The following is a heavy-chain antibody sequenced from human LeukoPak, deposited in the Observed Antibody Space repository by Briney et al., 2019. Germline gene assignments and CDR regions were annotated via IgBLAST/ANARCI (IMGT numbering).Heavy chain of an antibody. J-gene: IGHJ4*02. V-gene: IGHV7-4-1*02. CDR2: IIIITGNP. Sequence: AAVKVSCKDPRGTFTSAATSWVRQAPGQGREWRGLIIIITGNPTYDRGFTGRSVFSLDTSVSTAYLQISSLKAEDTAVYYCARGVAHKQQLVLSLCDYWGQGTLVTVSS. CDR1: RGTFTSAA. CDR3: ARGVAHKQQLVLSLCDY. D-gene: IGHD6-13*01.